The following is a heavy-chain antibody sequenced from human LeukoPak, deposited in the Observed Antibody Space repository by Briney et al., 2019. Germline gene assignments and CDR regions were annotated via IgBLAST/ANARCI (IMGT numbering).Heavy chain of an antibody. V-gene: IGHV4-59*01. J-gene: IGHJ4*02. D-gene: IGHD5-18*01. CDR1: GGPISSYY. Sequence: SETLSLTCTVSGGPISSYYWSWIRQPPGKGLEWIGYIYYSGSTTYNPSLKSRVTISLDMSKNQFSLKLNSVTAADTAVYYCARGGYSYGSFRLCFDYWGQGTLVTVSS. CDR2: IYYSGST. CDR3: ARGGYSYGSFRLCFDY.